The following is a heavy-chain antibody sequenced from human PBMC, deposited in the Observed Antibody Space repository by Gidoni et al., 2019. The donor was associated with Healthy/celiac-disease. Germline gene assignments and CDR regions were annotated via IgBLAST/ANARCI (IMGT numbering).Heavy chain of an antibody. Sequence: QVQLVQSGAEVKKPGSSVKVSCKASGGTFSSYAISWVRQAPGQGLEWMGGIIPIFGTANYAQKFQGRVTITADESTSTAYMELSSLRSEDTAVYYCARLPPSAVIDTYYGMDVWGQGTTVTVSS. J-gene: IGHJ6*02. CDR3: ARLPPSAVIDTYYGMDV. CDR1: GGTFSSYA. D-gene: IGHD5-18*01. CDR2: IIPIFGTA. V-gene: IGHV1-69*01.